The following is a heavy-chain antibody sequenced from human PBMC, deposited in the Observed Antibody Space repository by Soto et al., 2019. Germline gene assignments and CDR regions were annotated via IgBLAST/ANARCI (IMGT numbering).Heavy chain of an antibody. Sequence: GESLKISCKGSGYSFTSYWIGWVRQMPGKGLEWMGRIDPIDSYTTYSPSFQGHVTISTDKSINTAYLQWSSLKASDTAMYYCARRYCSSATCPRNYYGMDVWGQGTTVTVSS. CDR1: GYSFTSYW. CDR2: IDPIDSYT. V-gene: IGHV5-10-1*01. J-gene: IGHJ6*02. CDR3: ARRYCSSATCPRNYYGMDV. D-gene: IGHD2-2*01.